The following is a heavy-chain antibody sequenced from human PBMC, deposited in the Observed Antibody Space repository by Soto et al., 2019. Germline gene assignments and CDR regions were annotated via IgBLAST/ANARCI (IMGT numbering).Heavy chain of an antibody. CDR3: ARENTMIRGVINPLDY. CDR1: GDSVSSDSAA. J-gene: IGHJ4*02. D-gene: IGHD3-10*01. CDR2: TYYRSKWYN. V-gene: IGHV6-1*01. Sequence: SQTLSLTCAISGDSVSSDSAAWNWIRQSPSRGLEWLGRTYYRSKWYNDYAVSVKSRLTINPDISKNQFSLQLNSVTPEDTAVYYCARENTMIRGVINPLDYWGQGTLVTVSS.